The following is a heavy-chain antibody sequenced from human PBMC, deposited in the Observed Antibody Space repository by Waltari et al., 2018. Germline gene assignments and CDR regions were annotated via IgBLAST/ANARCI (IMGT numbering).Heavy chain of an antibody. V-gene: IGHV1-2*06. D-gene: IGHD3-10*01. CDR3: AREYGSGSYSYYYGMDV. Sequence: QVQLVQSGAEVKKPGASVKVSCKASGYTFTGYYMHWVRPAPGQGLEWMGRINPNSGGTNYAQKFQGRVTMTRDTSISTAYMELSRLRSDDTAVYYCAREYGSGSYSYYYGMDVWGQGTTVTVSS. J-gene: IGHJ6*02. CDR2: INPNSGGT. CDR1: GYTFTGYY.